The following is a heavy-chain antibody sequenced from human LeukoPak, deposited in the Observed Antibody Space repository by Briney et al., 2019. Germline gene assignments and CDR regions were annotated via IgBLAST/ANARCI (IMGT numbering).Heavy chain of an antibody. CDR1: GFTFSSYA. V-gene: IGHV3-30*04. Sequence: PGGSLRLSCAASGFTFSSYAMHWVRQAPGKGLEWVAVISYDGSNKYYADSVKGRFTISRDNSKNTLYLQMNSLRAEDTAVYYCARERLPDYYYYGMDVWGKGTTVPVSS. D-gene: IGHD6-25*01. J-gene: IGHJ6*04. CDR3: ARERLPDYYYYGMDV. CDR2: ISYDGSNK.